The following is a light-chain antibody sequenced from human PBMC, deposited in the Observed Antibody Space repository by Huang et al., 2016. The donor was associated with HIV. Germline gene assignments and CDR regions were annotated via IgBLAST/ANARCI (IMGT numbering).Light chain of an antibody. CDR3: QQLHTYPLT. CDR2: AAS. Sequence: IHLTQSPASLSVFLGDRGTITCRASQDITSYLAWDQQKPGKAPKLLIYAASTLQSGVASRFSGSGSGADFTLSIASLQPEDSATYYCQQLHTYPLTFGGGTKVEIK. CDR1: QDITSY. V-gene: IGKV1-9*01. J-gene: IGKJ4*01.